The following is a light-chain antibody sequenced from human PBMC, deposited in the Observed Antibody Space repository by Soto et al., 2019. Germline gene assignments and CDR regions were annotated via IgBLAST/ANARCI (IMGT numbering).Light chain of an antibody. J-gene: IGKJ4*01. CDR1: QSAISN. CDR2: DAS. Sequence: EIVMTQSPASLSVSTVKKVTLSCXASQSAISNLAWYQQKPGQTPRLLIYDASTRATDIPARFSGSGSGTGFTLTISSLLSEDFAVYYCHQYYKWPLTFGGGTKVDIK. CDR3: HQYYKWPLT. V-gene: IGKV3-15*01.